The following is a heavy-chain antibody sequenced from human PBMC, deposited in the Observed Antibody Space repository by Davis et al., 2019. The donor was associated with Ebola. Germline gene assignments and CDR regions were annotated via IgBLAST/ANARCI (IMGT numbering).Heavy chain of an antibody. Sequence: GESLKISCAASGFTFRSYDMHWVRQATGKGLEWVSAIGAAGDTYYPVSVNGRFTISRENAKNSLYLQMNSLRAEDTPVYYCARAGFGSTWFDCWGQGILVTVSS. D-gene: IGHD6-13*01. CDR1: GFTFRSYD. CDR3: ARAGFGSTWFDC. J-gene: IGHJ5*01. V-gene: IGHV3-13*01. CDR2: IGAAGDT.